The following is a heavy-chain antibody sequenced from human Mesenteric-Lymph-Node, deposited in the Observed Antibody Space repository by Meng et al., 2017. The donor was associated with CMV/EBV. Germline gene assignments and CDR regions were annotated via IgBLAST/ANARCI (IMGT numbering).Heavy chain of an antibody. CDR3: ARDLLRTSGYYKGHYYYGMDV. CDR2: IIPIFGTA. V-gene: IGHV1-69*05. J-gene: IGHJ6*02. D-gene: IGHD3-3*01. CDR1: GYTFTSYA. Sequence: SVKVSCKASGYTFTSYAISWVRQAPGQGLEWMGGIIPIFGTANYAQKFQGRVTITTDESTSTAYMELSSLRSEDTAVYYCARDLLRTSGYYKGHYYYGMDVWGQGTTVTVSS.